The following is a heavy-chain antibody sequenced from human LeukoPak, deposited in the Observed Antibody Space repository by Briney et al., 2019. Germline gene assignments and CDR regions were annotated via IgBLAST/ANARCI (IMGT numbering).Heavy chain of an antibody. Sequence: SETLSLTCTVSGGSISSSSYYWGWIRQPPGKGLEWIGSIYYSGSTYYNPSLKSRVTVSVDTSKNQFSLKLSSVTAADTAVYYCAKALSYPDGGTTFDYDYWGQGTLATVSS. J-gene: IGHJ4*02. V-gene: IGHV4-39*07. CDR1: GGSISSSSYY. CDR2: IYYSGST. CDR3: AKALSYPDGGTTFDYDY. D-gene: IGHD4-23*01.